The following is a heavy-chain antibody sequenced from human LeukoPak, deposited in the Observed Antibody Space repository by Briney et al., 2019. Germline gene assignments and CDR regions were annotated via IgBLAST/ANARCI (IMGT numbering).Heavy chain of an antibody. V-gene: IGHV4-61*02. D-gene: IGHD4-23*01. Sequence: SETLSLTCTVSGGSISSGSYYWSWIRQPAGKGLEWIGRIYTSGSTNYNPSLKSRVTISVDTSKNQFSLKLSSVTAADTAVYYCARVNPYGGNSDYFDHWGQGTLVTVSS. CDR2: IYTSGST. CDR1: GGSISSGSYY. CDR3: ARVNPYGGNSDYFDH. J-gene: IGHJ4*02.